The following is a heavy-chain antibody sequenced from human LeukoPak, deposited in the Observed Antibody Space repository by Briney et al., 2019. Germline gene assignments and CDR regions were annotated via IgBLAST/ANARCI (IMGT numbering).Heavy chain of an antibody. CDR1: GGTFSSYA. D-gene: IGHD2-2*01. CDR3: TVVPAAGGGYYYYYMDV. V-gene: IGHV1-69*05. Sequence: GASVKVSCKASGGTFSSYAISWVRQAPGQGLEWMGGVIPIFGTANYAQKFQGRVTITTDESTRTAYMELSSLRSEDTAVYYCTVVPAAGGGYYYYYMDVWGKGTTVTVSS. J-gene: IGHJ6*03. CDR2: VIPIFGTA.